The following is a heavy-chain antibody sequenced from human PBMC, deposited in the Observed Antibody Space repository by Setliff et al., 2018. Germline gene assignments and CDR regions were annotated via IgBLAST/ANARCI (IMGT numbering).Heavy chain of an antibody. CDR3: AKDYQSDSGWDFDY. CDR1: GGPINTGNYY. V-gene: IGHV4-61*09. Sequence: SETLSLTCTVSGGPINTGNYYWSWFRQPAGKGLEWIGQIFSKGSTNTNPSLMSRVTISMDTSKNQFSLRLTSMTAADTGVYYCAKDYQSDSGWDFDYWGQGTLVTVSS. CDR2: IFSKGST. D-gene: IGHD6-19*01. J-gene: IGHJ4*02.